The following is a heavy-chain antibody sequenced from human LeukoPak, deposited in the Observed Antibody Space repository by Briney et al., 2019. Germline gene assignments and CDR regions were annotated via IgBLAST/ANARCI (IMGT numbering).Heavy chain of an antibody. CDR1: GGSISSYY. J-gene: IGHJ4*02. D-gene: IGHD6-19*01. V-gene: IGHV4-59*01. CDR2: IYYSGST. CDR3: ARMSKAIAVAGTIDY. Sequence: SETLSLTCTVSGGSISSYYWSWIRQPPGKGLEWIGYIYYSGSTNYNPSLKSRVTISVDTSKSQFSLKLSSVTAADTAVYYCARMSKAIAVAGTIDYWGQGTLVTVSS.